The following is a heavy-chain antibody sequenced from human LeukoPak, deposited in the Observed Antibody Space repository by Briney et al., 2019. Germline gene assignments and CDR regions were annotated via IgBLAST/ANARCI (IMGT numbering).Heavy chain of an antibody. CDR3: ARALNTGETSYAMGDY. V-gene: IGHV3-30*04. Sequence: GRSLRLSCTASGFTFSSYAMHWVRQAPGKGLEWVAVISYDGSNKYYANSVKGRFTISRDNSKNTLYLQMNSPRGEDTAVYYCARALNTGETSYAMGDYWGQGTLVTVSS. CDR2: ISYDGSNK. CDR1: GFTFSSYA. D-gene: IGHD3-10*01. J-gene: IGHJ4*02.